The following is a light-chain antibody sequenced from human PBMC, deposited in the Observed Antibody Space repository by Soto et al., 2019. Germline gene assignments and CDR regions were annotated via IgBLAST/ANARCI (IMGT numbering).Light chain of an antibody. CDR2: GAS. J-gene: IGKJ1*01. CDR3: QQYGSSPGT. V-gene: IGKV3-20*01. CDR1: QTVSRN. Sequence: EVVMTQSPATLSVSPGERPTLSCRASQTVSRNLAWYQQRPGQXPRXXIYGASSRATGIPDRFSGSGSGTDLTLTISRLEPEDFAVYYCQQYGSSPGTFGQGTKVDIK.